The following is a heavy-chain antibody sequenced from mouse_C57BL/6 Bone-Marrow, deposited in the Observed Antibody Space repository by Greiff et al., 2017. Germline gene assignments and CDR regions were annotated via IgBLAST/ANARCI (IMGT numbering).Heavy chain of an antibody. Sequence: VQRVESGPELVKPGASVKISCKASGYAFSSSWMNWVKQRPGKGLEWIGRIYPGDGDTNYNGKFKGKATLTANKSSSTAYMQLSSLTSEDSAVYVGANYYSSRYWYFDVWGTGTMVTVSS. CDR2: IYPGDGDT. CDR3: ANYYSSRYWYFDV. V-gene: IGHV1-82*01. D-gene: IGHD1-1*01. J-gene: IGHJ1*03. CDR1: GYAFSSSW.